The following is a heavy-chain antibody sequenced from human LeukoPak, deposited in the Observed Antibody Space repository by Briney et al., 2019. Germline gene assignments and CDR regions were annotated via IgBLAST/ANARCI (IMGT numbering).Heavy chain of an antibody. D-gene: IGHD6-13*01. J-gene: IGHJ4*02. CDR2: IKQDGSQK. CDR1: GFTFSSYW. CDR3: ARDESIVVAAAGLFDY. Sequence: GGSLRLSCAASGFTFSSYWMSWVRQAPGKGLEWVANIKQDGSQKYYVGSVKGRFTISRDNAKNSLYLQMNSLRVDDTAVYYCARDESIVVAAAGLFDYWGQGTLVTVSS. V-gene: IGHV3-7*01.